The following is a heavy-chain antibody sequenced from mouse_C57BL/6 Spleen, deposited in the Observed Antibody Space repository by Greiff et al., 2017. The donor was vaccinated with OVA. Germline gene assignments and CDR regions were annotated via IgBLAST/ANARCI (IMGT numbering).Heavy chain of an antibody. CDR3: ARWDYYGSSYGY. CDR2: IYPGDGDT. Sequence: SGAELVKPGASVKISCKASGYAFSSYWMNWVKQRPGKGLEWIGQIYPGDGDTNYNGKFKGKATLTADKSSSTAYMQLSSLTSEDSAVYFCARWDYYGSSYGYWGQGTTLTVSS. V-gene: IGHV1-80*01. D-gene: IGHD1-1*01. CDR1: GYAFSSYW. J-gene: IGHJ2*01.